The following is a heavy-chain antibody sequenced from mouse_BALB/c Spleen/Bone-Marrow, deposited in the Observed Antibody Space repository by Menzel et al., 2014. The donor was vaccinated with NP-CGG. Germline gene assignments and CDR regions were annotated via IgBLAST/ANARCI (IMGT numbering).Heavy chain of an antibody. V-gene: IGHV2-2*02. Sequence: VQLXQSGPGLVQPSQSLSITCTVSGFSLTSYGVHWVRQSPGRGLEWLGVIWSGGTTDYNAPFISRLSISKDNSKSQVFFKMNSLQANDTAIYYXARNXIRRNAMDYWGXXXXXTXXS. CDR2: IWSGGTT. CDR3: ARNXIRRNAMDY. J-gene: IGHJ4*01. CDR1: GFSLTSYG. D-gene: IGHD2-12*01.